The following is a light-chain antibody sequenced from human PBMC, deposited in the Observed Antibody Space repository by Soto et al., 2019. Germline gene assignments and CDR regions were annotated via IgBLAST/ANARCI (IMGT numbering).Light chain of an antibody. Sequence: DIQMTQSPSSLSASVGDRVTITCQASQDISNHLNWYQQKPGNAPKLLIYDASKLETVVPSRFSGSGSGTEFTFTISSLQPEVIATYYCQQYDNLPMYTFGQGTKLELK. CDR2: DAS. V-gene: IGKV1-33*01. CDR3: QQYDNLPMYT. CDR1: QDISNH. J-gene: IGKJ2*01.